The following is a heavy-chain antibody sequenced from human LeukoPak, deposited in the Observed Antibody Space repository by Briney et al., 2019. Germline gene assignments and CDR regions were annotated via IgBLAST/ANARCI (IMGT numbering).Heavy chain of an antibody. CDR3: ARHALATVTDPSFDY. Sequence: PSETLSLTCTVSGGSISTPGYYWGWIRQPPGKGLEWIGCLYHSGSTYYKPSLKIRATISVDKSKNQCSLNLMSVTAADTAVYYCARHALATVTDPSFDYWGQGSLVTVSS. J-gene: IGHJ4*02. CDR1: GGSISTPGYY. CDR2: LYHSGST. D-gene: IGHD2-21*02. V-gene: IGHV4-39*01.